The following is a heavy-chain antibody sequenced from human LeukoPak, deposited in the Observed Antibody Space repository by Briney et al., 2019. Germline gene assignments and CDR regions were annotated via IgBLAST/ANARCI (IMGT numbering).Heavy chain of an antibody. D-gene: IGHD5-18*01. J-gene: IGHJ5*02. Sequence: SETLSLTCSVYGGSFSAYYWIWIRQSPEMGLQWIGEISHRGSTNYNPSLRSRLTMSVDTSKHQFSLKLSSVTAADSAVYYCARGGYSIGRAFDPWGQGMLVTVSS. V-gene: IGHV4-34*01. CDR1: GGSFSAYY. CDR2: ISHRGST. CDR3: ARGGYSIGRAFDP.